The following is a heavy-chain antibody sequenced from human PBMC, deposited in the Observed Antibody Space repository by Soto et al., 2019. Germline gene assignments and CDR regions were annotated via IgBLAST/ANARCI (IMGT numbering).Heavy chain of an antibody. CDR3: ARGTTVETGSY. V-gene: IGHV1-18*01. J-gene: IGHJ4*02. CDR1: GYTFSSYG. Sequence: QVQLGQSGAEVKKPGASVKVYCKASGYTFSSYGINWVRQAPGQGLEWMGWISAYNGNTNYAQKLQGRVTMTTDTSTSTAYKALRSLRSDDTAVYSCARGTTVETGSYWGKGTLVTVAS. CDR2: ISAYNGNT. D-gene: IGHD4-17*01.